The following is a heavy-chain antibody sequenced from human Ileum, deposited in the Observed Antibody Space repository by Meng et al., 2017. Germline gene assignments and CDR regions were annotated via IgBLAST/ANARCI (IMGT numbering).Heavy chain of an antibody. CDR3: ARRQKSGSYSNWFDP. CDR2: VSSGGST. Sequence: HWQGSALGLCNPREPRSLPPNASGGPIIRNNDYWALIRQPPGTGWGWIGGVSSGGSTYYNPSLNSRLTISIDTSKNQFLLTMRSVTAADTAVYYCARRQKSGSYSNWFDPWGQGTLVTVSS. J-gene: IGHJ5*02. CDR1: GGPIIRNNDY. D-gene: IGHD1-26*01. V-gene: IGHV4-39*06.